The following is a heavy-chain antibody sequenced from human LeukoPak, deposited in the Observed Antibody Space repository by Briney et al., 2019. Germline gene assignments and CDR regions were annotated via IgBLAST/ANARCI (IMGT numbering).Heavy chain of an antibody. CDR1: GFTFSTYA. CDR3: AKDKSCSTVSCYVGY. V-gene: IGHV3-23*01. Sequence: GGSLRLSCAASGFTFSTYAMSWVRQAPGKGLEWASGISGSGGSTYYAVSVKGRFTISRDNSKNTLYLQMNSLRAEDTAVYYCAKDKSCSTVSCYVGYWGQGTLVTVSS. D-gene: IGHD2-2*01. CDR2: ISGSGGST. J-gene: IGHJ4*02.